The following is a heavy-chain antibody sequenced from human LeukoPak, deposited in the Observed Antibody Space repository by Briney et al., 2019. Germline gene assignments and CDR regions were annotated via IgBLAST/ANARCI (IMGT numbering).Heavy chain of an antibody. CDR2: ISYDGSNK. CDR3: ANAEVERMVRGVINLRRFDY. CDR1: GFTFSSYG. D-gene: IGHD3-10*01. Sequence: GGSLRLSCAASGFTFSSYGMHWVCQAPGKGLEWVAVISYDGSNKYYADSVKGRFTISRDNSKNTLYLQMNSLRAEDTAVYYCANAEVERMVRGVINLRRFDYWGQGTLVTVSS. V-gene: IGHV3-30*18. J-gene: IGHJ4*02.